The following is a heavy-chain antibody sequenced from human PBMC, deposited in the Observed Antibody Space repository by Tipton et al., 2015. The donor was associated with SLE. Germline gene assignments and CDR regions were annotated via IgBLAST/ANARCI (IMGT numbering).Heavy chain of an antibody. Sequence: TLSLTCTVSGGSISSYYWAWIRQPPGKGLQWIACIYRTGTTYVNPALKSRVSMPMDTSNNRFSLTMTSLTVADTAVYYCARSWSGRREFDYWGPGTLVTVSS. D-gene: IGHD1-26*01. J-gene: IGHJ4*02. V-gene: IGHV4-59*04. CDR3: ARSWSGRREFDY. CDR1: GGSISSYY. CDR2: IYRTGTT.